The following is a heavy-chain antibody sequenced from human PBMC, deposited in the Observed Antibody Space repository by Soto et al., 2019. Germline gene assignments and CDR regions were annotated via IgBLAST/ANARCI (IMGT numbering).Heavy chain of an antibody. V-gene: IGHV3-23*01. CDR2: ISGSGGST. CDR3: AKINWSIAARPYYFDY. J-gene: IGHJ4*02. D-gene: IGHD6-6*01. CDR1: GFTFSSYA. Sequence: GGSLRLSCAASGFTFSSYAMSWVRQAPGKGLEWVSAISGSGGSTYYADSVKGRFTISRDNSKNTLYLQMNSLRAEDTAVYYCAKINWSIAARPYYFDYCGQGTLVTVSS.